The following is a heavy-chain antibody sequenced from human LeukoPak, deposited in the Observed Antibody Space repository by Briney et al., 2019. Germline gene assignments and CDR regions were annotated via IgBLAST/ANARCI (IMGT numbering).Heavy chain of an antibody. CDR1: RFTFSNYW. V-gene: IGHV3-74*01. CDR3: IRDFRSADL. J-gene: IGHJ5*02. CDR2: IYVDGRTT. Sequence: GGSLRLSCVASRFTFSNYWMHWVRQPPGKGLVWVSRIYVDGRTTNYADSVKGRFTISRDNAKNTVYLEMNSLSVEDTATYYCIRDFRSADLWGQGTLVTVSS.